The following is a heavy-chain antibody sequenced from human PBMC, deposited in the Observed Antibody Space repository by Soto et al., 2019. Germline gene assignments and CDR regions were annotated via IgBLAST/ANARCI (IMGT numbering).Heavy chain of an antibody. V-gene: IGHV1-46*01. CDR1: GYPFTSYY. CDR2: INPSSGST. D-gene: IGHD3-16*01. J-gene: IGHJ4*02. CDR3: AREMYTTRGSPFDY. Sequence: ASVKVSCKASGYPFTSYYVHWVRQAPGQGLEWMGFINPSSGSTSYAQKFQSRVTMTRDTSTSTVYMEVSSLRSEDTAVYYCAREMYTTRGSPFDYWGQRTLVTVSS.